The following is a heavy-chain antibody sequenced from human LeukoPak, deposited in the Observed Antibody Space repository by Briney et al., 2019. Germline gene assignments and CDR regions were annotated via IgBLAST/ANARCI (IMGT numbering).Heavy chain of an antibody. CDR2: ISSSGSTI. D-gene: IGHD4-17*01. V-gene: IGHV3-11*01. Sequence: GGSLRLSCAASGFTFSDYYMSWIRQAPGKGLEWVSYISSSGSTIYYADSVKGRFTISRDNAKNSLYLQMNSLRAEDTAVYYCARDLAILRGSLSENGDYGDYPPVGGMDVWGQGTTVTVSS. CDR1: GFTFSDYY. J-gene: IGHJ6*02. CDR3: ARDLAILRGSLSENGDYGDYPPVGGMDV.